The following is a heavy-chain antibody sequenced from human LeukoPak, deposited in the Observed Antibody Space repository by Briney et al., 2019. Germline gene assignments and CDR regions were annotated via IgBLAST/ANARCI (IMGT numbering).Heavy chain of an antibody. D-gene: IGHD3-9*01. V-gene: IGHV1-24*01. CDR3: ATGGPWDLLKY. CDR2: FDPEHGEM. J-gene: IGHJ4*02. CDR1: GDTLTELS. Sequence: GASVTVSCKVSGDTLTELSTHWVRQAPGKGLEWMGGFDPEHGEMIYAQKLQGRVTMTEDRSTDTAYMELSSLRSEDTAVYYCATGGPWDLLKYWGQGTLVTVSS.